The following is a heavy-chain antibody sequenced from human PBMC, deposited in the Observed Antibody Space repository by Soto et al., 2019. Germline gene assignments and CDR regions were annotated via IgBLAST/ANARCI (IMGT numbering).Heavy chain of an antibody. D-gene: IGHD5-12*01. V-gene: IGHV1-3*01. CDR1: GYTFTSYA. CDR2: INAGNGNT. Sequence: ASVKVSCKASGYTFTSYAMHWVRQAPGQRLEWMGWINAGNGNTNYTQKLQGRVTMTTDTSTSTAYMELRSLRSDDTAVYYCARDLGDGYNLAYWGQGTLVTVSS. CDR3: ARDLGDGYNLAY. J-gene: IGHJ4*02.